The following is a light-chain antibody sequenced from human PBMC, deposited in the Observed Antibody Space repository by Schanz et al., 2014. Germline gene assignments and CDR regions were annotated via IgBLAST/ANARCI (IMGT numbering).Light chain of an antibody. CDR3: SSYAGSSWV. J-gene: IGLJ3*02. V-gene: IGLV2-14*01. CDR2: DVS. Sequence: QSALTQPASVSGSPGQSITISCTGTSSDVGGYNYVSWYQQHPGKAPKLMIYDVSNRPSGVSNRFSGSKSGNTASLTISGRQAEDEADYYCSSYAGSSWVFGGGTKLTVL. CDR1: SSDVGGYNY.